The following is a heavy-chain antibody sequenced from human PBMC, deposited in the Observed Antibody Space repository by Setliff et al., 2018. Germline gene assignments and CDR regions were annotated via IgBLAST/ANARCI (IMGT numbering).Heavy chain of an antibody. CDR3: ARDRRGYSYGGLGYYSYSLTS. CDR1: GGSISSYY. Sequence: SETLSLTCTVSGGSISSYYWSWIRQPAGKGLEWIGRIYTSGSTNYNPSLKSRVTMSVDTSKTQFSLKLSSVTAADTAVYYCARDRRGYSYGGLGYYSYSLTSGAKGPRSPSP. D-gene: IGHD5-18*01. V-gene: IGHV4-4*07. J-gene: IGHJ6*03. CDR2: IYTSGST.